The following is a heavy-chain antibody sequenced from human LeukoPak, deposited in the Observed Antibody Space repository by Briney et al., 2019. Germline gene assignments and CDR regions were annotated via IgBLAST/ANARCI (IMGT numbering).Heavy chain of an antibody. CDR2: IIPIFGTA. V-gene: IGHV1-69*06. J-gene: IGHJ6*03. CDR1: GYTFTGYY. D-gene: IGHD3-22*01. Sequence: SVKVSCKASGYTFTGYYMHWVRQAPGQGLEWMGGIIPIFGTANYAQKFQGRVTITADKSTSTAYMELSSLRSEDTAVYYCASHYYDSSGYYNPHYYYYYMDVWGKGTTVTVSS. CDR3: ASHYYDSSGYYNPHYYYYYMDV.